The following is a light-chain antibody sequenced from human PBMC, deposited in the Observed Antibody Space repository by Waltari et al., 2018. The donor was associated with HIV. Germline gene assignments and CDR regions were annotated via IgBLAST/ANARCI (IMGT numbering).Light chain of an antibody. CDR1: QSISSN. J-gene: IGKJ4*01. V-gene: IGKV3-11*01. Sequence: EIVLTQSPATLSLTPGERATLSCRASQSISSNLAWYQQKPGQAPRLLIYDASNRATGIPVRFSGSGSGTDFTLTISSLEPEDFAVYYCQQRSDWPLLTFGGGTKVEIK. CDR2: DAS. CDR3: QQRSDWPLLT.